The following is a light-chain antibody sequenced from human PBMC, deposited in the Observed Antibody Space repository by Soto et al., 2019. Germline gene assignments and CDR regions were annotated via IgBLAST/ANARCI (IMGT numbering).Light chain of an antibody. Sequence: EIVLTQSPGTLTLTPGERATLSCRASQTVSSNSLAWYQQKAGQAPRVLIFDVSTRATGIPDRFSGSGSGTDFTLTISRLEPEDFAVYYCQQYNNWRTFGQGTKVDIK. CDR3: QQYNNWRT. J-gene: IGKJ1*01. CDR1: QTVSSNS. CDR2: DVS. V-gene: IGKV3D-20*02.